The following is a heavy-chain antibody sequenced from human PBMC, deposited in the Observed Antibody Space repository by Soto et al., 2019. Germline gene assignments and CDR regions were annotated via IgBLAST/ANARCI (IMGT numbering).Heavy chain of an antibody. Sequence: PGGSLRLSCAASGFTFSSYEMNWVRQAPGKGLECVSYISSSGSTIYYADSVKGRFTISRDNAKNSLYLQMNSLRAEDTAVYYCARDTEPLFPGGYYFDYWGQGTLVTVYS. CDR2: ISSSGSTI. J-gene: IGHJ4*02. CDR3: ARDTEPLFPGGYYFDY. CDR1: GFTFSSYE. D-gene: IGHD3-10*01. V-gene: IGHV3-48*03.